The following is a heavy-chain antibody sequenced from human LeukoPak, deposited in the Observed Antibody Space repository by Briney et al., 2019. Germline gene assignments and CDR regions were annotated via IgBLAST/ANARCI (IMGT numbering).Heavy chain of an antibody. D-gene: IGHD3-10*01. CDR1: GGTITTYA. V-gene: IGHV1-69*13. Sequence: SVKVSCKASGGTITTYASSRVRQAPGHGLEWMGGIIPMFGTPNYAQKFQGRVTITADDSTSTAYMELSSLRSEDTAVYYCARARGGGNSDAFDMWGQGTLVTVSS. CDR3: ARARGGGNSDAFDM. J-gene: IGHJ3*02. CDR2: IIPMFGTP.